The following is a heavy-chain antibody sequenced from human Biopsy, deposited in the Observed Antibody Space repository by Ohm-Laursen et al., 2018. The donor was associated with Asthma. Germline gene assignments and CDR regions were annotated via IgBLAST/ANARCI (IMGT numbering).Heavy chain of an antibody. V-gene: IGHV3-23*01. CDR2: ISGSGGST. CDR3: ATFPYGDYLPLDY. D-gene: IGHD4-17*01. J-gene: IGHJ4*02. Sequence: SLTLSCAASGFTFSSYAMSWVRQAPGQGLEWVSAISGSGGSTYYADSVKGRFTISRDNSKNTLYLQMNSLRAEDTAVYYCATFPYGDYLPLDYWGQGTLVTVSS. CDR1: GFTFSSYA.